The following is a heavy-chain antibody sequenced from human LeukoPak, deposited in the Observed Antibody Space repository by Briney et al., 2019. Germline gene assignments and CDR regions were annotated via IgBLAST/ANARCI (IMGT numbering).Heavy chain of an antibody. CDR2: IDGDGSST. CDR1: GFTFSRYW. V-gene: IGHV3-74*01. D-gene: IGHD1-26*01. CDR3: IRDYGAVGATNAFDI. Sequence: PGGSLRLSCAASGFTFSRYWMNWVRQVPGKGLVWVSRIDGDGSSTSYADFVKGRFTISRDNAQNTLYLQMNSLRVEETAVYYCIRDYGAVGATNAFDIWGQGTMVTVSS. J-gene: IGHJ3*02.